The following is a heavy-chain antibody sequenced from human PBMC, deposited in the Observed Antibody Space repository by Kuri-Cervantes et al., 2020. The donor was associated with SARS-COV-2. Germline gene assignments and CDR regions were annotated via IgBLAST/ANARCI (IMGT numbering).Heavy chain of an antibody. CDR2: ISSSSSDT. CDR3: ARAGVVHFSVYYGMDV. V-gene: IGHV3-11*05. J-gene: IGHJ6*02. D-gene: IGHD2-2*01. Sequence: GGSLRLSCAASGFTFSDYYMSWVRQAQGKGLEWVSDISSSSSDTNYADSVKCRFNISKDNAKNSLYLQMNSLRAEDTAVYYCARAGVVHFSVYYGMDVWGQGTTVTVSS. CDR1: GFTFSDYY.